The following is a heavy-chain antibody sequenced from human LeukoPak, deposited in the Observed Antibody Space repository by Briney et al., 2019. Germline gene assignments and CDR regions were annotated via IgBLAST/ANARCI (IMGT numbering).Heavy chain of an antibody. V-gene: IGHV4-34*01. Sequence: PGGSLRLSCAASGFTFSNYAMSWVRQAPGKGLEWIGEINHSGSTNYNPSLKSRVTISVDTSKNQFSLKLSSVTAADTAVYYCASRSFRGSHGRWGQGTLVTVSS. CDR2: INHSGST. CDR1: GFTFSNYA. CDR3: ASRSFRGSHGR. D-gene: IGHD1-26*01. J-gene: IGHJ4*02.